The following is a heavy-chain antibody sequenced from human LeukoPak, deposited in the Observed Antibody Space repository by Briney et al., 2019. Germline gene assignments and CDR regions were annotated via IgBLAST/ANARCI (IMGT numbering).Heavy chain of an antibody. CDR3: ARGILVTVYAALDW. V-gene: IGHV4-34*01. CDR1: GGSFSGYY. J-gene: IGHJ4*02. Sequence: SETLSLTCGVYGGSFSGYYWTWIRQSPGMGLEWIGEIIHSGSTNYNPSLTSRVTISVDTSKKQFSLELSSVTAADTAVYYCARGILVTVYAALDWWGQGTLVTVSS. D-gene: IGHD2-8*01. CDR2: IIHSGST.